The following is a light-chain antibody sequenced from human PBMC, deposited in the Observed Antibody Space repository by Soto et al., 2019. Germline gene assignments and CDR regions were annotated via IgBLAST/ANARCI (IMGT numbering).Light chain of an antibody. J-gene: IGKJ1*01. V-gene: IGKV4-1*01. CDR3: QQYYYSSWT. Sequence: DIVMTQSPDSLAVSLGEGATIHCKSSQSVLYSSDNKNYLAWYQQKPGQPPKLLIYWASTRESGVPDRFSGSGYGTDFTLTISSVQAEDVAVYYRQQYYYSSWTFGQGAEVEI. CDR2: WAS. CDR1: QSVLYSSDNKNY.